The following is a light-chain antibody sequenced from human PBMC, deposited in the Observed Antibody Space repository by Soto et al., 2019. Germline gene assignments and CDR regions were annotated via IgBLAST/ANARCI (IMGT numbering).Light chain of an antibody. Sequence: QSVLTKPPSASGNPGQSLTISCSGSTSNILRNYVYWYRQLPGTAPRLLISMNDQRPSGVPDRFSGSKSGTSASLAISGLRSEDEADDYCAAWDDSLSGYVFGTGTKLTV. CDR1: TSNILRNY. CDR3: AAWDDSLSGYV. CDR2: MND. V-gene: IGLV1-47*01. J-gene: IGLJ1*01.